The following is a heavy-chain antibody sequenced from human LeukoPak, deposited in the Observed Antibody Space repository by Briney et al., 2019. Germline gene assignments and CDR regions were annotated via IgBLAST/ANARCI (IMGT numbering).Heavy chain of an antibody. V-gene: IGHV4-39*01. CDR2: IYYSGTT. Sequence: SETLSLTCTVSGGSISSSDHYWGWIRRSPGMGLGWIGSIYYSGTTYYNPSLKSRVTISVDTSKNQFSLKLSSVTAADTAVYYCARQRRWIQQIWGQGTLVTVSS. D-gene: IGHD5-24*01. CDR1: GGSISSSDHY. CDR3: ARQRRWIQQI. J-gene: IGHJ4*02.